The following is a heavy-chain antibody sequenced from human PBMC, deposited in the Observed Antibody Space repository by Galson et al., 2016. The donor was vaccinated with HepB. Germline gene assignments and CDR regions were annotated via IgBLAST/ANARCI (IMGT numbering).Heavy chain of an antibody. CDR3: ARVGRQCMNGYYFDY. CDR2: IYSDGST. Sequence: SLRLSCAASGFTFSSFYISWVRQAPGEGLEWVSLIYSDGSTSYADSVKGRFTISRDNSRNTVYLQMNSLRAEDTAVYYCARVGRQCMNGYYFDYWGQGTLVTVSS. CDR1: GFTFSSFY. V-gene: IGHV3-66*01. J-gene: IGHJ4*02. D-gene: IGHD2-8*01.